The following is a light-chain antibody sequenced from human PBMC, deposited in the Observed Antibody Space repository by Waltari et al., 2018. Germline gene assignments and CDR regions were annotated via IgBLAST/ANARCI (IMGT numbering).Light chain of an antibody. CDR2: WAS. CDR3: QQYYSTPPYT. CDR1: QGVLYSSNNKNY. V-gene: IGKV4-1*01. Sequence: DIVMTQSPDSLAVSLGGRATINCKSSQGVLYSSNNKNYLAWYQQKPGQPPSLLIYWASTRESGVPDRCSVSGSGTDFTLTISSLQAEDVAVYYCQQYYSTPPYTFGQGTKLEIK. J-gene: IGKJ2*01.